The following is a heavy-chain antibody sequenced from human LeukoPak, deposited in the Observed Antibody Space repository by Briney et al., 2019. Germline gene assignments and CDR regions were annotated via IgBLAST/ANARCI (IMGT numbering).Heavy chain of an antibody. Sequence: SETLSLTCTVSGGSISSYYWSWIRQPAGKGLEWIGRIYTSGSTNYNPSLKSRVTMSVDTSKNQFSLKLSSVTAADTAVYYCAREVFSTSCYPLCRYMDVWGKGTTVTVSS. V-gene: IGHV4-4*07. CDR3: AREVFSTSCYPLCRYMDV. CDR1: GGSISSYY. D-gene: IGHD2-2*01. CDR2: IYTSGST. J-gene: IGHJ6*03.